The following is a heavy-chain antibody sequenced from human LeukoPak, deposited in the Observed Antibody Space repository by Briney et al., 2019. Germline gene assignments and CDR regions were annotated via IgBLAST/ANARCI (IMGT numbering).Heavy chain of an antibody. D-gene: IGHD3-3*01. CDR2: ISGSGGST. Sequence: GGSLRLSCAASGFTFSSYAMSWVRQAPGKGLEWVSAISGSGGSTYYADSVKGRFTISRDNSKNTLYLQMNSLRAEDTAVCYCAKDWYYDFWSGYSGSFDIWGQGTMITVSS. J-gene: IGHJ3*02. CDR1: GFTFSSYA. V-gene: IGHV3-23*01. CDR3: AKDWYYDFWSGYSGSFDI.